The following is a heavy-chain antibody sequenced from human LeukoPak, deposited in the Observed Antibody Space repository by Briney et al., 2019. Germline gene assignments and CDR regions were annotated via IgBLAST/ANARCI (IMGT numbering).Heavy chain of an antibody. Sequence: ASVKVSCKTSGYRFTDYYMHWVRQAPGQGLECMGWINPNSGGTSSAQKFQGRVTMTRDTSITTVYMEVNWLTSDDTAIYYCARADRLHGGPYLIGPWGQGTLVTVSS. J-gene: IGHJ5*02. V-gene: IGHV1-2*02. D-gene: IGHD2-21*01. CDR3: ARADRLHGGPYLIGP. CDR1: GYRFTDYY. CDR2: INPNSGGT.